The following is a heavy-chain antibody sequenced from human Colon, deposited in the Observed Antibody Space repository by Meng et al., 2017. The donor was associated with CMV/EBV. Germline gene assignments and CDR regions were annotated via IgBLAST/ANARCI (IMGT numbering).Heavy chain of an antibody. CDR2: ISPSSSYI. D-gene: IGHD1-1*01. CDR1: GFTFNSYS. J-gene: IGHJ6*02. CDR3: ATLQLDRRINYGVDV. V-gene: IGHV3-21*01. Sequence: GESLKISCAASGFTFNSYSMNWVRQAPGKGLEWVSSISPSSSYIYYAVSVKGRFTISRDNAKNSLSLEMSGLRAEDTAVYYCATLQLDRRINYGVDVWGQGTTVTVSS.